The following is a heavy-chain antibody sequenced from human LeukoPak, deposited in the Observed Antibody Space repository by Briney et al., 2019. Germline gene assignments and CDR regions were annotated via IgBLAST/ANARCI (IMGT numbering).Heavy chain of an antibody. D-gene: IGHD2-2*01. J-gene: IGHJ5*02. V-gene: IGHV5-51*01. CDR3: ARQAVPAAIWFDP. Sequence: GESLKISCKGSGYSFTSHWIGWVRQMPGEGLEWMGIIYPGDSDTRYSPSFQGQVTISADKSISTAYLQWSSLKASDTAMYYCARQAVPAAIWFDPWGQGTLVTVSS. CDR2: IYPGDSDT. CDR1: GYSFTSHW.